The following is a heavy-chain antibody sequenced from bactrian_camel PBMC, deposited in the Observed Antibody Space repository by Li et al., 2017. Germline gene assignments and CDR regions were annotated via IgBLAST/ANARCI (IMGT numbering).Heavy chain of an antibody. J-gene: IGHJ4*01. Sequence: VQLVESGGGLVQPGGSLRLSCAASGFTFSHYSMTWVRQAPGKGLEWVTSIRADGTTSYYADSVKGRFTISRDNAKNTMYLQMNNLKPEDTAVYYCGINLEVTPGQGTQVTVS. CDR2: IRADGTTS. V-gene: IGHV3S6*01. CDR1: GFTFSHYS.